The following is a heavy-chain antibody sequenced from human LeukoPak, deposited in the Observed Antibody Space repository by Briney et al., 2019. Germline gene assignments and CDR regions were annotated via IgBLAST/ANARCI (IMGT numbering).Heavy chain of an antibody. CDR1: GFTFDDYA. D-gene: IGHD5-18*01. Sequence: QSGGSLRLSCAASGFTFDDYAMHWVRQAPGKGLEWVSGISWNSGSIGYADSVKGRFTISRDNAKNSLYLQMNSLRAEDTALYYCAKDLGPLSTAMVDYWGQGTLVTVSS. V-gene: IGHV3-9*01. CDR2: ISWNSGSI. CDR3: AKDLGPLSTAMVDY. J-gene: IGHJ4*02.